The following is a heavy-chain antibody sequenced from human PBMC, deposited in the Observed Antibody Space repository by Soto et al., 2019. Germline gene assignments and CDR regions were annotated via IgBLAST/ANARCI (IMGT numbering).Heavy chain of an antibody. V-gene: IGHV3-9*01. CDR2: ISWNSGSI. D-gene: IGHD1-26*01. Sequence: GGSLRLSCAASGFTFDDYAMHWVRQPPGKGLEWVSGISWNSGSIGYADSVKGRFTISGDNAKNSLYLQMNSLTAEDTALYYCAKDMGGSYDYYYYGMDVWGQGTTVTVS. CDR1: GFTFDDYA. J-gene: IGHJ6*02. CDR3: AKDMGGSYDYYYYGMDV.